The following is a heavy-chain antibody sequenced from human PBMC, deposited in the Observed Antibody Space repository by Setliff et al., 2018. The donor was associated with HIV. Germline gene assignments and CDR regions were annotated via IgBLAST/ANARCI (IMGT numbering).Heavy chain of an antibody. CDR2: ISAYNGNK. D-gene: IGHD3-10*01. CDR3: ARASKIWFVELGY. V-gene: IGHV1-18*01. J-gene: IGHJ4*02. Sequence: ASVKVSCQASGYSFTSYGISWVRQAPGQGLEWMGWISAYNGNKNYAQKIQDRLTMTTDTSTSTASMELSSLRSEDTAVYYCARASKIWFVELGYWGQGTLVTVSS. CDR1: GYSFTSYG.